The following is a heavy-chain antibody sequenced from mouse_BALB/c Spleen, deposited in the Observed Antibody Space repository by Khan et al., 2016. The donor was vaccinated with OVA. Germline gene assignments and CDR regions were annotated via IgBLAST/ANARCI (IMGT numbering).Heavy chain of an antibody. CDR2: IWSDGST. J-gene: IGHJ4*01. Sequence: VELVESGPGLVAPSQSLSITCTISGFSLTNYGIHWVRQPPGKGLEWLVVIWSDGSTTYNSTLKSRLSITKDNSKSQVFLKMNSLQTDETAIYYCARQPYYHYYVLDYWGQGTSVTVSS. D-gene: IGHD2-10*01. CDR3: ARQPYYHYYVLDY. CDR1: GFSLTNYG. V-gene: IGHV2-6-1*01.